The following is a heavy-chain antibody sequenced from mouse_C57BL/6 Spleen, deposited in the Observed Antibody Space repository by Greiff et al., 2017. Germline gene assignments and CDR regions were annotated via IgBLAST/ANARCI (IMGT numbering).Heavy chain of an antibody. CDR3: ARPLYYDYDEGYFDY. J-gene: IGHJ2*01. CDR2: IHPNSGST. D-gene: IGHD2-4*01. CDR1: GYTFTSYW. V-gene: IGHV1-64*01. Sequence: QVQLQQPGAELVKPGASVKLSCKASGYTFTSYWMHWVKQRPGQGLEWIGMIHPNSGSTNYNEKFKSKATLTVDKSSSTAYMQLSSLTSEDSAVYYCARPLYYDYDEGYFDYWGQGTTLTVSS.